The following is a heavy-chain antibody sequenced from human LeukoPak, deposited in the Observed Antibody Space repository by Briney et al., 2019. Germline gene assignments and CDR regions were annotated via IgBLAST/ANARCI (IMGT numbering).Heavy chain of an antibody. CDR1: GFTFSSYA. D-gene: IGHD3-9*01. Sequence: GGSLRLSCAASGFTFSSYAMTWVRQAPGKGLEWVSGISGNGGSTYYADSVKGRFTTSRDNSKDTLYLLMNSLRAEDTAEYYCAKDRGRYFDWLYDFWGQGTLVTVSS. CDR2: ISGNGGST. J-gene: IGHJ4*02. V-gene: IGHV3-23*01. CDR3: AKDRGRYFDWLYDF.